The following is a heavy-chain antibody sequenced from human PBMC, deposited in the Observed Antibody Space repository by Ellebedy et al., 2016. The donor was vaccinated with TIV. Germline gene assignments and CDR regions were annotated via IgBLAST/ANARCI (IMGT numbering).Heavy chain of an antibody. CDR3: ARPTVTTTYYYYAVDV. CDR2: IIPIYGTT. Sequence: ASVKVSCXSSGDTFSTYAISWVRQAPGQGLEWIGGIIPIYGTTNYAQKFRGRVTITADESTRTAYMELSSLRSEDTAVYYCARPTVTTTYYYYAVDVWGQGTAVIVSS. D-gene: IGHD4-17*01. J-gene: IGHJ6*02. V-gene: IGHV1-69*13. CDR1: GDTFSTYA.